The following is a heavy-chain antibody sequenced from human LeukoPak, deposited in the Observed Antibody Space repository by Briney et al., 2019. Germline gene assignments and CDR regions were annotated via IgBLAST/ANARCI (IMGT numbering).Heavy chain of an antibody. J-gene: IGHJ4*02. CDR2: IKQDGNDQ. Sequence: GGSLRLSCAASGFTFRSYWMSWVRQAPGKGLEWVANIKQDGNDQYYEDSVKGRFTISRDNAKNSLFLQMSSLRAEDTAVYYCARDLLTRLDYWGQGALVTVSS. D-gene: IGHD2-15*01. CDR3: ARDLLTRLDY. V-gene: IGHV3-7*04. CDR1: GFTFRSYW.